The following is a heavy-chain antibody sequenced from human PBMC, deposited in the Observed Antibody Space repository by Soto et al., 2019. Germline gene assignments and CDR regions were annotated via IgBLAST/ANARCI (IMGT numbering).Heavy chain of an antibody. CDR2: ISHDGSNK. J-gene: IGHJ1*01. Sequence: QVQLVESGGGVVQPGRSLRLSRAASGFTFSSYAMHWVRQAPGKGLEWVAVISHDGSNKYYADSVKGRFTISRDNSKNTLYLQMNSLRAEDTAVYYCARPSGGVAGFFLYFQHWGQGTLVTVSS. CDR3: ARPSGGVAGFFLYFQH. D-gene: IGHD6-19*01. CDR1: GFTFSSYA. V-gene: IGHV3-30-3*01.